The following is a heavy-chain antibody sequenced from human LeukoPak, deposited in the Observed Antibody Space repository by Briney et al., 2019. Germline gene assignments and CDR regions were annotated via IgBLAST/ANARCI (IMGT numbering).Heavy chain of an antibody. J-gene: IGHJ4*02. V-gene: IGHV1-24*01. Sequence: ASVKVSCKVFGYTLTELSMHWVRQAPGKGLEWMGGFEPEDDETIFAQKFQGRVTMTEDTSTDTAYVELSSLRFEDAAVYYCATVRRGYSGYDSYFFDYWGQGTLVTVSS. D-gene: IGHD5-12*01. CDR2: FEPEDDET. CDR1: GYTLTELS. CDR3: ATVRRGYSGYDSYFFDY.